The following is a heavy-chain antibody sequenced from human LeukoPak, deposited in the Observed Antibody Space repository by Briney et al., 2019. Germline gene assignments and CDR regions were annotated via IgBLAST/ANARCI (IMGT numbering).Heavy chain of an antibody. J-gene: IGHJ4*02. CDR2: IYYNGNT. CDR1: GGSISSNDYY. V-gene: IGHV4-39*01. Sequence: SETLSLTCTVSGGSISSNDYYWGWIRQPPGERLEWIGTIYYNGNTYYNPSLQSRVIISVDTSKNQFSLKLTSVTAPDTAVYYCARTVGTHRFDYWGQGILVTVSS. D-gene: IGHD4-23*01. CDR3: ARTVGTHRFDY.